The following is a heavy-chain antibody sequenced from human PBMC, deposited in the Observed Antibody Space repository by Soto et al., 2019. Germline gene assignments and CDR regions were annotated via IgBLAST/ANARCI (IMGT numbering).Heavy chain of an antibody. V-gene: IGHV3-64*01. CDR1: GFTFSSYA. J-gene: IGHJ6*02. CDR2: ITSNGGNT. D-gene: IGHD2-21*01. Sequence: GGSLRLSCAASGFTFSSYAMHWVRQAPGKGLEYVSAITSNGGNTDYASSVKGRFTISRDNSKNTLYLQMGSLRAEDMAVYYCARRIPFGYGMAVWGQGTTVTVSS. CDR3: ARRIPFGYGMAV.